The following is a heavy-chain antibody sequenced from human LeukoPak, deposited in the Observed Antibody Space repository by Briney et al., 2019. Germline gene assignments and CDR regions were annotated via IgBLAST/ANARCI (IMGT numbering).Heavy chain of an antibody. CDR2: IYTSGST. CDR1: AGSISSGNYY. CDR3: AREPRLLRNWFDP. J-gene: IGHJ5*02. Sequence: SETLSLTCTVSAGSISSGNYYWSWIRQPAGRGLEWIGRIYTSGSTNYNPSLKSRVTISVDTSKNRFSLKLSSVTAADTAVYYCAREPRLLRNWFDPWGQGTLVTVSS. V-gene: IGHV4-61*02. D-gene: IGHD2-15*01.